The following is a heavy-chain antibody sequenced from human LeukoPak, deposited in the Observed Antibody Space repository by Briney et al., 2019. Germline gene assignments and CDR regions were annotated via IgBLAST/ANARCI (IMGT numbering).Heavy chain of an antibody. CDR3: ARDRSTGALRYFDWSYYYYGMDV. Sequence: ASVKVSCKASGYTFTSYGISWVRQAPGQGLEWMGWISAYNGNTNYAQKLQGRVTMTTDTSTSTAYMELRSLRSDDTAVYYCARDRSTGALRYFDWSYYYYGMDVWGQGTTVTVSS. CDR1: GYTFTSYG. D-gene: IGHD3-9*01. CDR2: ISAYNGNT. V-gene: IGHV1-18*01. J-gene: IGHJ6*02.